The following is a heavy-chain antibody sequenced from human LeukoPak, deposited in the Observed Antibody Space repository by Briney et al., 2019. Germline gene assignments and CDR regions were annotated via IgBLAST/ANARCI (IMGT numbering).Heavy chain of an antibody. CDR3: ARLGYCSGGSCYPGAFDI. CDR2: IYSGGST. CDR1: GFTVSSNY. D-gene: IGHD2-15*01. Sequence: GGSLRLSCAASGFTVSSNYISWVRQAPGKGLEWVSVIYSGGSTYYADSVKGRFTISRDNSKNTLYLQMNSLRAEDTAVYYCARLGYCSGGSCYPGAFDIWGQGTMVTVSS. V-gene: IGHV3-53*01. J-gene: IGHJ3*02.